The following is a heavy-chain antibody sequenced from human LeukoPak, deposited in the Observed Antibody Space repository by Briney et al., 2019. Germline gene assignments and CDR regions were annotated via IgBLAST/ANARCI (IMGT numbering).Heavy chain of an antibody. CDR2: FNPNRGGT. J-gene: IGHJ4*02. D-gene: IGHD2-2*01. Sequence: GASVKVSCRASGYTFTGYYIHWLRQAPGQGLEWMGWFNPNRGGTNYAPKFQGLVTMSSDTSIATAYMELNRLISDDTAVYYCARTKPPCTSCLLLDYWGQGTLVTVSS. CDR3: ARTKPPCTSCLLLDY. V-gene: IGHV1-2*02. CDR1: GYTFTGYY.